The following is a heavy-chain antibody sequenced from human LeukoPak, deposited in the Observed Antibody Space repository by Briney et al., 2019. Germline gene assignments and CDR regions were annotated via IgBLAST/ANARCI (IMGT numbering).Heavy chain of an antibody. V-gene: IGHV3-21*01. CDR2: ISSLSSYI. J-gene: IGHJ4*02. CDR1: GFTFSDYT. CDR3: ARGGPRDGYDY. Sequence: GGSLRLSCAASGFTFSDYTMNWVRQAPGKGLEWVSSISSLSSYIYYADSLKGRFTISRDNAKNSLYLQMNSLRAEDTAVYYCARGGPRDGYDYWGQGTLVTVSS. D-gene: IGHD5-18*01.